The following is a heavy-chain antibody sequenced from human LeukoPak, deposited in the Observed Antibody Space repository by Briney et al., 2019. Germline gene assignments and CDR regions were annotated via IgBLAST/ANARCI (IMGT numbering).Heavy chain of an antibody. Sequence: ASVKVSCKASGYTFTSCGISWVRQAPGQGLEWMGWISAYNGNTNYAQKLQGRVTMTTDTSTSTAYMELRSLRSDDTAVYYCARAFSSTSRGWFDPWGQGTLVTVSS. CDR1: GYTFTSCG. D-gene: IGHD2-2*01. J-gene: IGHJ5*02. CDR3: ARAFSSTSRGWFDP. CDR2: ISAYNGNT. V-gene: IGHV1-18*01.